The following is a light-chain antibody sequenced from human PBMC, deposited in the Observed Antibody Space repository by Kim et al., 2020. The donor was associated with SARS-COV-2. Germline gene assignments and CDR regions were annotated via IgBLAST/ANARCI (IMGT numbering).Light chain of an antibody. V-gene: IGLV3-21*01. J-gene: IGLJ3*02. CDR1: NIGGKS. Sequence: SYELTQPPSVSVSPGQTASITCEENNIGGKSVHWYQQKAGQSPVLVIRYDSDRPSGIPKRFSGSNSGNTATLTISGVEDGDEADYYCQVWNSDNDDRGVF. CDR3: QVWNSDNDDRGV. CDR2: YDS.